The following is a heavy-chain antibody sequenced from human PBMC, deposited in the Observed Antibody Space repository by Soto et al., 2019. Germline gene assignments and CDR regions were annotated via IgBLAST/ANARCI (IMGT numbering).Heavy chain of an antibody. J-gene: IGHJ4*02. V-gene: IGHV1-18*01. CDR1: GYTFTSYG. CDR2: ISAHNGNT. D-gene: IGHD1-1*01. CDR3: ARGGYGDY. Sequence: QVHLVQSGAEVKKPGASVQVSCKGPGYTFTSYGITWVRQAPGQGLEWMGWISAHNGNTNYAQTLQGRVTVTRDTSTSTAYMELRRLSSDDTAVYYCARGGYGDYWGEGALVTVSS.